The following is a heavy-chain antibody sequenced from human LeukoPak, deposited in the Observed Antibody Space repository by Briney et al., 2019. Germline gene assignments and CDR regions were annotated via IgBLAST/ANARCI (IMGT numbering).Heavy chain of an antibody. V-gene: IGHV5-51*01. J-gene: IGHJ3*02. CDR3: ARRGGSYYPDAFDI. CDR2: IYPGDSDT. Sequence: PGGSLRLSCKGSGYSFTSYWIGWVRQMPGKGLEWMGIIYPGDSDTRYSPSLQGQVTISADKSISTAYLQWSSLKASDTAMYYCARRGGSYYPDAFDIWGQGTMVTVSS. CDR1: GYSFTSYW. D-gene: IGHD1-26*01.